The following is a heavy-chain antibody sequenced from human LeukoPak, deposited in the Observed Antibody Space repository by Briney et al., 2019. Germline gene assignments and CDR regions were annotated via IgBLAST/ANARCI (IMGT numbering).Heavy chain of an antibody. V-gene: IGHV3-74*01. CDR3: ARGGLYYYGSGSYYLDY. J-gene: IGHJ4*02. CDR2: INSDGSST. Sequence: GGSLRLSCAASGFTFSSYWMHWVRQAPGKGLVWVSRINSDGSSTSYADSVKGRFTISRDNAKNTLYLQMNSLRAEDTAVYYYARGGLYYYGSGSYYLDYWGQGTLVTVSS. D-gene: IGHD3-10*01. CDR1: GFTFSSYW.